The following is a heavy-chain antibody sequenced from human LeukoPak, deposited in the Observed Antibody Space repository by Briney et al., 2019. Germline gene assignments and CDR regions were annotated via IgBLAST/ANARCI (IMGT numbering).Heavy chain of an antibody. CDR1: GFTFSSYS. Sequence: GGSLRLSCAASGFTFSSYSMNWVRQAPGKGLEWVSSISSSSSYIYYADSVKGRFTISRDNAKNSLYLQMNSLRAEDTAVYYCARDTVVVRGAFDIWGQGTMVTVSS. J-gene: IGHJ3*02. CDR2: ISSSSSYI. D-gene: IGHD2-21*01. V-gene: IGHV3-21*01. CDR3: ARDTVVVRGAFDI.